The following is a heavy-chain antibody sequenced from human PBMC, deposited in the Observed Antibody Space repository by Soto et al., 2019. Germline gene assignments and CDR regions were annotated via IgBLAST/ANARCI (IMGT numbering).Heavy chain of an antibody. CDR2: IFYSGST. D-gene: IGHD1-26*01. Sequence: SETLSLTCTVSAASVSSGIHYWSWIRQFPGKGLEWIGYIFYSGSTNYNPSLKSRVTISVDTSNNQFSLRLRSVTAADTAVYYCARVDSGTYRYYYSAMDVWGQGTTVTVSS. J-gene: IGHJ6*02. CDR1: AASVSSGIHY. CDR3: ARVDSGTYRYYYSAMDV. V-gene: IGHV4-61*01.